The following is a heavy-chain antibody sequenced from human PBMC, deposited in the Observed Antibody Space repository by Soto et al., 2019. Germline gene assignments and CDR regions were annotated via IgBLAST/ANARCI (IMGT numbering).Heavy chain of an antibody. CDR1: GFTFDDHA. V-gene: IGHV3-9*01. Sequence: GGSLRLSCAASGFTFDDHAMHWVRQVPGKGLEWVSGISWSSGRIDYADSVKGRFTISRDNAKNSLYLQMNTLKTEDTALYFCAKDAYTSSSGLPGYFDSWGQGTLVTVSS. CDR2: ISWSSGRI. CDR3: AKDAYTSSSGLPGYFDS. J-gene: IGHJ4*02. D-gene: IGHD6-6*01.